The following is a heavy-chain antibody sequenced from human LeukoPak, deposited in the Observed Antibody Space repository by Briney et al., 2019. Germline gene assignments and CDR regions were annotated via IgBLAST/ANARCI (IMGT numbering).Heavy chain of an antibody. J-gene: IGHJ1*01. CDR3: ASGYCSGGHCYSVYFQH. D-gene: IGHD2-15*01. CDR2: IYSGGNT. V-gene: IGHV3-53*01. Sequence: PGGSLRLSCAASGFTVSSNYMSWVRQAPGKGLEWVSVIYSGGNTYYADSVKGRFTISRDNPKNTLYLQMNSLRAEDTAVYYCASGYCSGGHCYSVYFQHWGQGTLVTVSS. CDR1: GFTVSSNY.